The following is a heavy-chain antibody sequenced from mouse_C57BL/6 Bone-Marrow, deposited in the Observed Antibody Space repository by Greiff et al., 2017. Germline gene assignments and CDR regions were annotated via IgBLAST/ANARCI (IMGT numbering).Heavy chain of an antibody. D-gene: IGHD2-4*01. CDR1: GFSLTSYA. CDR2: IWTGGGT. V-gene: IGHV2-9-1*01. J-gene: IGHJ3*01. Sequence: VMLVESGPGLVAPSQSLSITCTVSGFSLTSYAISWVRQPPGKGLEWLGVIWTGGGTDYNSALKSRLSISKDNSKSQVFLKMNSLQTDDTARYYCARNSDYDYGGFAYWGQGTLVTVSA. CDR3: ARNSDYDYGGFAY.